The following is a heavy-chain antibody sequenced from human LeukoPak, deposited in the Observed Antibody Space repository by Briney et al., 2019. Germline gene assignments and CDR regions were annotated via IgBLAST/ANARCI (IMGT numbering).Heavy chain of an antibody. CDR3: ARDRPGGYYDF. V-gene: IGHV4-61*02. CDR2: IYTSGST. Sequence: SETLSLTCTVSGGSISSGSYYWSWIRQPAGKGLEWIGRIYTSGSTNYNPSLKSRVTISVDTSKNQFSLKLSSVTAADTAVYYCARDRPGGYYDFWGQGTLVTVSS. D-gene: IGHD3-3*01. CDR1: GGSISSGSYY. J-gene: IGHJ4*02.